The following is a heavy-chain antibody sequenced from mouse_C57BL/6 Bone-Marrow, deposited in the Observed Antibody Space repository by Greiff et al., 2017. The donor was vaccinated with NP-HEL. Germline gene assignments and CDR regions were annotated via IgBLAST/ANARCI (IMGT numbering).Heavy chain of an antibody. V-gene: IGHV1-85*01. CDR3: ARPPLRRRWYFDV. D-gene: IGHD1-2*01. Sequence: VKLVESGPELVKPGASVKLSCKASGYTFTSYDINWVKQRPGQGLEWIGWIYHRDGSTKYTDKFKGQATLTVDTSSSAAYIELHSLTAEGSAVYFCARPPLRRRWYFDVGGTGTTVTVSS. CDR1: GYTFTSYD. CDR2: IYHRDGST. J-gene: IGHJ1*03.